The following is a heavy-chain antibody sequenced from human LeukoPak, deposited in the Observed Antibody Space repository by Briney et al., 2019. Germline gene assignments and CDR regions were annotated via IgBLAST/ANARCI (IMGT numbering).Heavy chain of an antibody. J-gene: IGHJ3*02. D-gene: IGHD3-22*01. CDR3: ARAPIVVDHDAFDI. CDR1: GGSSSSGVYY. CDR2: IYYSGST. Sequence: SQTLSLTCTVSGGSSSSGVYYWSWIRQHPGKGLEWIGYIYYSGSTYYNPSLKSRVTISVDTSKNQFSLKLSSVTAADTAVYYCARAPIVVDHDAFDIWGQGTMVTVSS. V-gene: IGHV4-31*03.